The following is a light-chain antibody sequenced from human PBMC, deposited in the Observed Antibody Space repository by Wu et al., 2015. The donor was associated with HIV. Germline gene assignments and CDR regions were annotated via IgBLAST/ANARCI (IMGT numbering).Light chain of an antibody. CDR2: DAS. V-gene: IGKV3-11*01. CDR1: RSVSSA. CDR3: QQYGISPLT. Sequence: EIVLTQSPAALSFSPGERATLSCRASRSVSSAVAWYQQKPGQAPRLLIYDASKRATGIPARFTGGGSGTDYSLTISRLEPEDFAVYYCQQYGISPLTFGGGTKVDI. J-gene: IGKJ4*01.